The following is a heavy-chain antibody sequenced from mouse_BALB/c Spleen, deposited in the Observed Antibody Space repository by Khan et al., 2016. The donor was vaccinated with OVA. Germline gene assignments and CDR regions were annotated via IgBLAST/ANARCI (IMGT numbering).Heavy chain of an antibody. V-gene: IGHV5-17*02. D-gene: IGHD2-14*01. J-gene: IGHJ4*01. CDR1: GFSFSSFG. Sequence: EVELVESGGGLVQPGGSRKLSCAASGFSFSSFGMHWVRQAPEKGLEWVAYISSGSSTVYYADTVKGRFTISRDNPKNTLFLQMTNLRSEDTAMYDCVRYDGKDYAMDCWGQGTSVTVSS. CDR2: ISSGSSTV. CDR3: VRYDGKDYAMDC.